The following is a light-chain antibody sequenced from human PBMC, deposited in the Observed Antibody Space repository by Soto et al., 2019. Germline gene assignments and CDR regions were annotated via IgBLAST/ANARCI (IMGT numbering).Light chain of an antibody. J-gene: IGKJ5*01. V-gene: IGKV1-39*01. Sequence: IQLTQSPSSLSASVGDRVAISCRASQDIRNTLAWYQQKPGKAPKLLIYGASSLQSGVPSTFSGSGSGTDFTLTISNLQPEDFATYYCQQSYNTPITFGQGTRLEIK. CDR2: GAS. CDR3: QQSYNTPIT. CDR1: QDIRNT.